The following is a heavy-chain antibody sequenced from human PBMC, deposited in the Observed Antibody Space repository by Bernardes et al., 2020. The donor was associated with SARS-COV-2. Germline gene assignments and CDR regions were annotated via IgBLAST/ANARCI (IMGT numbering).Heavy chain of an antibody. CDR1: GYSISSGYY. Sequence: SKTLSLICAVSGYSISSGYYWGCIRQPPGKGLEWIGSIYHSGSTYYNPSLKSRVTISVDTSKNQFSLKLSSVTAADTAVYYGARAGSITIFGVVIARQDAFAIWRQGTMVTVSS. CDR3: ARAGSITIFGVVIARQDAFAI. D-gene: IGHD3-3*01. J-gene: IGHJ3*02. CDR2: IYHSGST. V-gene: IGHV4-38-2*01.